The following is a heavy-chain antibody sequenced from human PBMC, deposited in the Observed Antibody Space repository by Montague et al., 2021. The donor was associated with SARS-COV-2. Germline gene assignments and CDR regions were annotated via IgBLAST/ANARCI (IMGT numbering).Heavy chain of an antibody. V-gene: IGHV3-53*04. Sequence: SLRLTCAASGFTVSSNYMSWVRQAPGKGLEWVSVIYSGGSTYYADSVKGRFTISRHNSKNTLYLQMNSLRAKDTAVYYCARDRMVGGNSGDSYYYYGMDVWGQGTTVTVSS. CDR1: GFTVSSNY. D-gene: IGHD4-23*01. CDR3: ARDRMVGGNSGDSYYYYGMDV. J-gene: IGHJ6*02. CDR2: IYSGGST.